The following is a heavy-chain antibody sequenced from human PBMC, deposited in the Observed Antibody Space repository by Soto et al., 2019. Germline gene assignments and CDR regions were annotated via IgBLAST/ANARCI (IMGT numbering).Heavy chain of an antibody. CDR3: AKDAMVRGVNRPYYYYYGMDV. CDR1: GFTFSSYG. D-gene: IGHD3-10*01. J-gene: IGHJ6*02. CDR2: ISYDGSNK. V-gene: IGHV3-30*18. Sequence: GGSLRLSCAASGFTFSSYGMHWVRQAPGKGLEWVAVISYDGSNKYYADSVKGRFTISRDNSKNTLYLQMNSLRAEDTAVYYCAKDAMVRGVNRPYYYYYGMDVWGQGTTVTVSS.